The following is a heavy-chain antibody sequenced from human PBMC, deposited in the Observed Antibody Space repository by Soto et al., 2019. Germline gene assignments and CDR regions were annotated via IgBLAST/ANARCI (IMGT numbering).Heavy chain of an antibody. J-gene: IGHJ4*02. CDR1: GYTFTGYY. Sequence: ASVKVSCKASGYTFTGYYLHWVRQAPGQGPEWVGKIDPDSGDTDQSQKFQGRVTLTRDTAIDTAYMELTRLTLDDTAIYYCARGPLEWGQGTLV. CDR2: IDPDSGDT. V-gene: IGHV1-2*02. CDR3: ARGPLE.